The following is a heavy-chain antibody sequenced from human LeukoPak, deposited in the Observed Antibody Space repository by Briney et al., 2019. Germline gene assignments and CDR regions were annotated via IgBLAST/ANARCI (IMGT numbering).Heavy chain of an antibody. J-gene: IGHJ4*02. V-gene: IGHV1-18*01. CDR1: GYTFTSYG. CDR3: ARVEGCSSTSCYTFDY. D-gene: IGHD2-2*02. Sequence: GASVKVSCKASGYTFTSYGISWVRQAPGQGLEWMGWISAKNGNTDYAQKFQGRVTMTRDTSISTAYMELSRLRSDDTAVYYCARVEGCSSTSCYTFDYWGQGTLVTVSS. CDR2: ISAKNGNT.